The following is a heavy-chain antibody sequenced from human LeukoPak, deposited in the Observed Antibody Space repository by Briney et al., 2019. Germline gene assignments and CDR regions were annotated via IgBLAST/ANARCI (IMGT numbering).Heavy chain of an antibody. CDR1: GYTFTSYD. J-gene: IGHJ4*02. Sequence: ASVKVPCKASGYTFTSYDFNWVRQATGQLPEWMGWMSPNSGDTGCAQKFQDRVTMTRNTSISTAYMELSSLRSDDTAVYYCARGPPNWGYDYWGPGTLVTVSS. D-gene: IGHD7-27*01. CDR2: MSPNSGDT. CDR3: ARGPPNWGYDY. V-gene: IGHV1-8*01.